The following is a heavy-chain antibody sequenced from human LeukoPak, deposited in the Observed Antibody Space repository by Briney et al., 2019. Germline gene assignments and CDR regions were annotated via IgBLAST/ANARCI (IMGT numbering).Heavy chain of an antibody. V-gene: IGHV3-33*01. Sequence: SLRLSCAASGFTFSGYVMHWARQAPGKGLEWVAHIWYDGGNNYYADSVKGRFTISRDNSKNTLYLQMNSLRVEDTAVYYCARDNDRGFDYWGQGTLVTVSS. CDR2: IWYDGGNN. D-gene: IGHD1-1*01. CDR3: ARDNDRGFDY. J-gene: IGHJ4*02. CDR1: GFTFSGYV.